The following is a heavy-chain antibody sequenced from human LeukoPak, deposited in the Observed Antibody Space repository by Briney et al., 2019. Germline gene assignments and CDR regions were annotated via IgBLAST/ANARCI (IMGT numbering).Heavy chain of an antibody. CDR2: ISSSGSTI. CDR1: GFTFSNYG. Sequence: PGGSLRLSCAASGFTFSNYGMNWVRQAPGKGPEWVSYISSSGSTIFYANSVKGRFTISRDNAKNSLYLQMNSLRAEDTAVYYCARREISSFDYWGQGTLVTVSS. J-gene: IGHJ4*02. CDR3: ARREISSFDY. D-gene: IGHD6-13*01. V-gene: IGHV3-48*04.